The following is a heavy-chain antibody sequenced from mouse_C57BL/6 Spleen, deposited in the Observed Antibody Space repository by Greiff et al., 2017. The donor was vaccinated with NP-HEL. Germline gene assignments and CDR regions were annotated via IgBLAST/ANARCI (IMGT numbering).Heavy chain of an antibody. CDR3: ARHHERAYYYAMDY. CDR2: ISSGGSYT. CDR1: GFTFSSYG. J-gene: IGHJ4*01. D-gene: IGHD3-3*01. Sequence: EVKVVESGGDLVKPGGSLKLSCAASGFTFSSYGMSWVRQTPDKRLEWVATISSGGSYTYYPDSVKGRFTIYRDNAKNTLYLQRSSLKSEDTAMYYCARHHERAYYYAMDYWGQGASVTVSS. V-gene: IGHV5-6*01.